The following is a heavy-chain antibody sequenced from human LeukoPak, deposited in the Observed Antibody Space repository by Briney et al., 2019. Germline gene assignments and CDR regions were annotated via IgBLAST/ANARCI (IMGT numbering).Heavy chain of an antibody. D-gene: IGHD3-10*01. CDR2: IIPIFGTA. J-gene: IGHJ6*02. V-gene: IGHV1-69*13. Sequence: SMKVSCKASGGTFSSYAISWVRQAPGQGLEWMGGIIPIFGTANYAQKFQGRVTITADESTSTAYMELSSLRSEDTAVYYCARDRAMVRGQYYYGMDVWGQGTTVTVSS. CDR3: ARDRAMVRGQYYYGMDV. CDR1: GGTFSSYA.